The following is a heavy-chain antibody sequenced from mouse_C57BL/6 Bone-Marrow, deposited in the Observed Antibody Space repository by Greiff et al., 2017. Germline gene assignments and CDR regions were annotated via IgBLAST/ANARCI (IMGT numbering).Heavy chain of an antibody. CDR3: TRYSNYAYYFDY. CDR1: GYTFTSYW. J-gene: IGHJ2*01. D-gene: IGHD2-5*01. CDR2: IYPGNSDT. V-gene: IGHV1-5*01. Sequence: EVQLQQSGTVLARPGASVKMSCKTSGYTFTSYWMHWVKQRPGQGLEWIGAIYPGNSDTSYNQKFKGKAKLTAVTSASTAYMELSSLTNEDSAVYYCTRYSNYAYYFDYWGQGTTLTVSS.